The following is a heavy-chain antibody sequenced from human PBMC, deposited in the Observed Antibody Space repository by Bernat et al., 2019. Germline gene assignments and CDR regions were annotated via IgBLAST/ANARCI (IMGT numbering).Heavy chain of an antibody. J-gene: IGHJ1*01. Sequence: QVQLQESGPGLVKPSETLSLTCTVSGDSMTSHYWSWIRQPPGKGLEWIGYIYYTGRTNYSPSLKSRVTISVDTSKNQFSLQLNSVTAADTAVYYCARGWDRGWGWPYFRHWGQGSLVIVSS. CDR1: GDSMTSHY. V-gene: IGHV4-59*08. CDR2: IYYTGRT. CDR3: ARGWDRGWGWPYFRH. D-gene: IGHD6-19*01.